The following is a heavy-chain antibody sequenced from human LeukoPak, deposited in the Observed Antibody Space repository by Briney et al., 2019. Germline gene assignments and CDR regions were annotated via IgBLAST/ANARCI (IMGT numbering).Heavy chain of an antibody. CDR1: GGSITGHH. V-gene: IGHV4-59*11. CDR3: ASGGMYYNFWSGYYPNYYMDV. D-gene: IGHD3-3*01. CDR2: IYYTGRA. J-gene: IGHJ6*03. Sequence: SQTLSLTCTVSGGSITGHHWTWIRQPPGKGLEWIGYIYYTGRANYNPSLKSRVAISVDTSKNQFSLKLSSVTAADTAVYYCASGGMYYNFWSGYYPNYYMDVWGKGTTVTVSS.